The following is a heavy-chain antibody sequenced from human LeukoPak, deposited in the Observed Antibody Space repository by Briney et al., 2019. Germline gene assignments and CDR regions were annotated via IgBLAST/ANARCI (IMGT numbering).Heavy chain of an antibody. CDR3: ARGLRLVRGAHNGMDV. CDR2: INHSGST. D-gene: IGHD3-10*01. CDR1: GGSFSGYY. J-gene: IGHJ6*04. V-gene: IGHV4-34*01. Sequence: SETLSLACAVYGGSFSGYYWSWIRQPPGKGLEWIGEINHSGSTNYNPSLKSRVTISVDTSKNQFSLKLSSVTAADTAVYYCARGLRLVRGAHNGMDVWGKGTTVTVSS.